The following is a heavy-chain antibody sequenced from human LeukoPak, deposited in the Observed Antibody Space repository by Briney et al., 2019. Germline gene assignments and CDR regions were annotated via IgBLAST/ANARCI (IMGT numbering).Heavy chain of an antibody. CDR2: IYASGTT. D-gene: IGHD1-7*01. CDR3: ARHRDWNYGVAWFDR. J-gene: IGHJ5*02. CDR1: GGSISSSY. V-gene: IGHV4-4*09. Sequence: SDTLSLTCTVSGGSISSSYCSWIRQSPGKGLEWIGYIYASGTTNYNPSLKGRVTISIDTSKNRFSLKLRSVTAADTAVYYCARHRDWNYGVAWFDRWGQGTLVTVSS.